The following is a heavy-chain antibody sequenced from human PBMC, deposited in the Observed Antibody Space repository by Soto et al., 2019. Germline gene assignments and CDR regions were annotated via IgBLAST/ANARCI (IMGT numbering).Heavy chain of an antibody. CDR2: IYYSGST. CDR1: GGSINNYY. D-gene: IGHD6-19*01. V-gene: IGHV4-59*01. J-gene: IGHJ3*02. Sequence: SETLSLTCSVSGGSINNYYWSWIRQPPGKGLEWIAYIYYSGSTTYNPSLKSRATISVDTSRNQFSLTVNSVTAADTAVYYCARAGSGSPGMIWGQGTMVTVSS. CDR3: ARAGSGSPGMI.